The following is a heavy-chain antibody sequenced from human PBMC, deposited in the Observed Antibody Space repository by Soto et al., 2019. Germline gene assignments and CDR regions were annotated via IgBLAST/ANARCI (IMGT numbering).Heavy chain of an antibody. J-gene: IGHJ4*02. CDR1: GFTFSGSA. Sequence: EVQLVESGGGLVQPGGSLKLSCAASGFTFSGSAMHWVRQASGKGREWVGRIRSKANSYATAYAASVKGRFTISRDDSKNTAYLLMNSLKTEDTAVYYCTRHERMGGGYWGQGTLVTVSS. D-gene: IGHD1-26*01. CDR2: IRSKANSYAT. V-gene: IGHV3-73*02. CDR3: TRHERMGGGY.